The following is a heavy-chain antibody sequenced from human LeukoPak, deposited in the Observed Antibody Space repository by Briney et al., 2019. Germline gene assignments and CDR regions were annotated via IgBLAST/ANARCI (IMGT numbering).Heavy chain of an antibody. D-gene: IGHD3-16*02. J-gene: IGHJ4*02. Sequence: PSETLSLTCAVYGGSFSGYYWSWIRQPPGKGLEWIGAINHSGSTTYNPSLKSRVTISVDTSKNQFSLKLSSVTAADTAVYYCARGYVWGSYRSYYFDYWGQGTLVTVSS. CDR1: GGSFSGYY. CDR3: ARGYVWGSYRSYYFDY. CDR2: INHSGST. V-gene: IGHV4-34*01.